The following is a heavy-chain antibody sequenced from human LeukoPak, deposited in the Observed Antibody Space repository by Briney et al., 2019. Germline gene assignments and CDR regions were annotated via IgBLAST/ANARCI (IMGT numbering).Heavy chain of an antibody. Sequence: GGSLRLSCAASGFTFRSYAMHWVRQAPGKGLEWVAVISYDGSNKYYADSVKGRFTISRDNSKNTLYLQMNSLRAEDTAVYYCAKDRWELPINYFDYWGQGTLVTVSS. CDR1: GFTFRSYA. V-gene: IGHV3-30*04. J-gene: IGHJ4*02. CDR3: AKDRWELPINYFDY. D-gene: IGHD1-26*01. CDR2: ISYDGSNK.